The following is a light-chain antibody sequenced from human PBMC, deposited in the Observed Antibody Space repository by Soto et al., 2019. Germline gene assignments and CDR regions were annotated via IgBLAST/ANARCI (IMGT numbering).Light chain of an antibody. CDR2: GAS. Sequence: EIVMTQSPATLSVSPGERATLSCRASESVGSNLAWYQQKPGQAPRLLIYGASTRATGIPARFSGSGSGKEFTLTIRSLQSEDFALYYCHQYNSWAKWKFGKGTKVDI. J-gene: IGKJ1*01. V-gene: IGKV3-15*01. CDR3: HQYNSWAKWK. CDR1: ESVGSN.